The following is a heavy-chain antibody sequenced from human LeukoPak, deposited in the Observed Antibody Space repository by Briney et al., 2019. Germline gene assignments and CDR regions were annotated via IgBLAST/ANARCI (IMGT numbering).Heavy chain of an antibody. CDR2: ISGSGGST. Sequence: GGSLRLSCAASGFTFSSYAMSWVRQAPGKGLEWVSAISGSGGSTYYADSVKGRFTISRDNSKSTLYLQMNSLRAEDTAVYYCAKDGSSSWYYYYMDVWGKGTTVTVSS. J-gene: IGHJ6*03. D-gene: IGHD6-13*01. CDR3: AKDGSSSWYYYYMDV. V-gene: IGHV3-23*01. CDR1: GFTFSSYA.